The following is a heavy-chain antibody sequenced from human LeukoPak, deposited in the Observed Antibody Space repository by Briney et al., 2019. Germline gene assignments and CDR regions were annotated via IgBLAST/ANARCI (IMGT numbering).Heavy chain of an antibody. V-gene: IGHV1-69*04. Sequence: SVKVSCKAFGGTFRSYAISWVRQGPGQGLEWMGRIIPILGIANYAQKFQGRVTITADKSTSTAYMELSSLRSEDTAVYYCARDRGAVAGSTFDYWGQGTLVTVSS. CDR1: GGTFRSYA. D-gene: IGHD6-19*01. CDR3: ARDRGAVAGSTFDY. CDR2: IIPILGIA. J-gene: IGHJ4*02.